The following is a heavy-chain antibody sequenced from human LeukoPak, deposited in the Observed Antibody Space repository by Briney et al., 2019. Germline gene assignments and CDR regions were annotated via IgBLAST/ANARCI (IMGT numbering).Heavy chain of an antibody. D-gene: IGHD4-17*01. Sequence: GGSLRLSCAASGFTFSIYAMHWVRQAPGKGLEYVSGIGSDGGSPYYANSVKGRFTISRDNSKSTLYLQMGSLRADDMAVYYCARVIPITRGDYLADYWGQGTLVTVSS. V-gene: IGHV3-64*01. CDR2: IGSDGGSP. CDR3: ARVIPITRGDYLADY. CDR1: GFTFSIYA. J-gene: IGHJ4*02.